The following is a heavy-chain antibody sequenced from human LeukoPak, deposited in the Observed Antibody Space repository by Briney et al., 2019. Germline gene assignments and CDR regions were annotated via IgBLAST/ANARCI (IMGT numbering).Heavy chain of an antibody. D-gene: IGHD5-18*01. CDR1: GFTFSSYS. Sequence: GGSLRLSCAASGFTFSSYSMNWVRQAPGKGLEWVSSISSSSSYIYYADSVKGRFTISIDNAKNSLSLQMNSLRAEDTAVYYCARGGTAMGFDYWGQGTLVTVSS. CDR3: ARGGTAMGFDY. V-gene: IGHV3-21*01. CDR2: ISSSSSYI. J-gene: IGHJ4*02.